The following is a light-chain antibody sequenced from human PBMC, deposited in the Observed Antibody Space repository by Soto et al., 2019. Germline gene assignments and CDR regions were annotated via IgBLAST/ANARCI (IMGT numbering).Light chain of an antibody. CDR1: QGISSY. J-gene: IGKJ1*01. CDR3: PEYLSALWT. V-gene: IGKV1-27*01. CDR2: AAS. Sequence: IQFTQSPSSLSASVGDRVTITCRASQGISSYLAWYPQKPGKVPKLLIYAASTLQSGVPSRFSGSGSGTDCTLTISSLQPEDVATYYCPEYLSALWTFGQGTKVDIK.